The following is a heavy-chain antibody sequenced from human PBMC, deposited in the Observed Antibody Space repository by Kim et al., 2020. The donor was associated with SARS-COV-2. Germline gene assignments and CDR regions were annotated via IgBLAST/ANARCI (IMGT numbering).Heavy chain of an antibody. CDR2: INAGNGNT. CDR1: GYTFTSYA. J-gene: IGHJ5*02. V-gene: IGHV1-3*01. Sequence: ASVKVSCKASGYTFTSYAMHWVRQAPGQRLEWMGWINAGNGNTKYSQKFQGRVTITRDTSASTAYMELSSLRSEDTAVYYCARGIAAAGTAYRNWFDPWGQGTLVTVSS. D-gene: IGHD6-13*01. CDR3: ARGIAAAGTAYRNWFDP.